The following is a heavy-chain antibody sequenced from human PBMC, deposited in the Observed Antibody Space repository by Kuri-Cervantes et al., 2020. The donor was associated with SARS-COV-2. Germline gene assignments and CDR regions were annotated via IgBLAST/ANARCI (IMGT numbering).Heavy chain of an antibody. CDR3: ASRIVVVPAAGPYFDY. D-gene: IGHD2-2*01. V-gene: IGHV4-59*08. Sequence: GSLRLSCTVSGGSISSHYWSWIRQPPGKGLEWIGYIYYSGSTNYNPSLKSRVTISVDTSKNQFSLKLSSVTAADTAVYYCASRIVVVPAAGPYFDYWGQGTLVTVSS. J-gene: IGHJ4*02. CDR2: IYYSGST. CDR1: GGSISSHY.